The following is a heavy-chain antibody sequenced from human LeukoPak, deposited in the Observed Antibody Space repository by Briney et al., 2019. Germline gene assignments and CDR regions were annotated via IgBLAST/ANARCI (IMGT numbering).Heavy chain of an antibody. CDR3: ARSAAAGFSYYSYYLDV. CDR1: GFTFSSYW. Sequence: GGSLRLSCAASGFTFSSYWIHWVRHAPGKGLVWVSRINSDGSSTTYADSVKGRFTISRDNAKNTLYLQMNSLRAEDTAVYYCARSAAAGFSYYSYYLDVWGKGTTVTIFS. J-gene: IGHJ6*03. V-gene: IGHV3-74*01. D-gene: IGHD6-13*01. CDR2: INSDGSST.